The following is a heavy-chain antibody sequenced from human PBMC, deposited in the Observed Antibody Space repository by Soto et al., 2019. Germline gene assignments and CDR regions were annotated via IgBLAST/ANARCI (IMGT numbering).Heavy chain of an antibody. J-gene: IGHJ4*02. CDR3: AKVGDRESYDSSGYYPFDY. CDR2: ISGSGGST. V-gene: IGHV3-23*01. Sequence: QAGGSLRLSCAASGFTFSSYAMSWVRQAPGKGLEWVSAISGSGGSTYYADSVKGRFTISRDNSKNTLYLQMNSLRAEDTAVYYCAKVGDRESYDSSGYYPFDYWGQGTLVTVSS. D-gene: IGHD3-22*01. CDR1: GFTFSSYA.